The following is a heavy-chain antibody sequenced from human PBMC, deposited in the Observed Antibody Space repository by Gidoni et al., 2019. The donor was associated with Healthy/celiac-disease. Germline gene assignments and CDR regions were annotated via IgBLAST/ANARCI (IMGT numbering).Heavy chain of an antibody. J-gene: IGHJ4*02. Sequence: QVQLQQWGAGLLKPSETLSLTCAVYGGSFSGYYWSWIRQPPGKGLEWIGEINHSGSTNYNPSLKGRVTISVDTSKNQFSLKLSSVTAADTAVYYCARGRLNYDSSGYYFDYWGQGTLVTVSS. CDR1: GGSFSGYY. CDR2: INHSGST. CDR3: ARGRLNYDSSGYYFDY. V-gene: IGHV4-34*01. D-gene: IGHD3-22*01.